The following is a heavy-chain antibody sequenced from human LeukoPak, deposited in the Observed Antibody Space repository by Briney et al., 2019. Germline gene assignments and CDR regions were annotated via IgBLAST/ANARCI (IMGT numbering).Heavy chain of an antibody. CDR1: GYTFTSYG. D-gene: IGHD3-10*01. J-gene: IGHJ5*02. CDR2: ISAYNGNT. Sequence: ASVKVSCKASGYTFTSYGISWVRQAPGQGLEWMGWISAYNGNTNYAQKLQGRVTMTTDTSTSTAYMELRSLRSDDTAVYYCAGDIGSGSPNWFDPWGQGTLVTVSS. V-gene: IGHV1-18*01. CDR3: AGDIGSGSPNWFDP.